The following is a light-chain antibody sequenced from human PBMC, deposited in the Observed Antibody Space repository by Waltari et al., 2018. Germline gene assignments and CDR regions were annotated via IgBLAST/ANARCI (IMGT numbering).Light chain of an antibody. CDR3: HQYNSYSPFT. CDR2: RSS. J-gene: IGKJ2*01. V-gene: IGKV1-5*03. CDR1: QSISSW. Sequence: DIDMTQSPSTLSASIGDRVTITCRASQSISSWLAWYQQKPGKAPKLLIFRSSSLESGVPARFSGSGSGTEFTLTISSLQPDDFAIYYCHQYNSYSPFTFGQGTRLDI.